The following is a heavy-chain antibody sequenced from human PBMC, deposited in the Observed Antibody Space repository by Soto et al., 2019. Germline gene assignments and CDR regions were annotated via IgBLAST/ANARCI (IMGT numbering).Heavy chain of an antibody. Sequence: EVQLVESGGDLVQPGGSLRLSCAASGFTFSSYAMHWVRQAPGEKMEYVSAISPDGGGTYYENSVKGRFIISRDNSKNPLYLQMGSLRAEDTVVYYCAKDGPYYYGSGSYYGVDYWGQGTLVTVSS. CDR3: AKDGPYYYGSGSYYGVDY. J-gene: IGHJ4*02. CDR2: ISPDGGGT. D-gene: IGHD3-10*01. V-gene: IGHV3-64*01. CDR1: GFTFSSYA.